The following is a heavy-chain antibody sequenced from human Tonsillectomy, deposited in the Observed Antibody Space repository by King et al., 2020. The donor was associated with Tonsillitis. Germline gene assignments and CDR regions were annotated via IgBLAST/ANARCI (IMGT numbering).Heavy chain of an antibody. Sequence: VQLVESGGGLVQPGGSLRLSCAASGFTFSSYAMHWVRQATGKGLEWVSAIGTAVDTYYAGSVKGRVTISRENAKHSLSFQMNTLRAEDTAAYYCGRSYYSDFFDYWGQGTLVTVSS. V-gene: IGHV3-13*01. D-gene: IGHD1-26*01. J-gene: IGHJ4*02. CDR2: IGTAVDT. CDR3: GRSYYSDFFDY. CDR1: GFTFSSYA.